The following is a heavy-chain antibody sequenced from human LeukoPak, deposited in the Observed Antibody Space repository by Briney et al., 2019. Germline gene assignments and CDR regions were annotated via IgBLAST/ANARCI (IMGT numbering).Heavy chain of an antibody. V-gene: IGHV1-3*01. Sequence: ASVKVSCKASGYTITTNAIHWVRQAPGQRLEWMGWINAGNGDTTYSQKFQDRVTIIRDRSASTAYMELSSLRSEDTAVYYCARPSSTSSAFDYWGQGTLVTVSS. CDR1: GYTITTNA. J-gene: IGHJ4*02. CDR3: ARPSSTSSAFDY. CDR2: INAGNGDT. D-gene: IGHD2-2*01.